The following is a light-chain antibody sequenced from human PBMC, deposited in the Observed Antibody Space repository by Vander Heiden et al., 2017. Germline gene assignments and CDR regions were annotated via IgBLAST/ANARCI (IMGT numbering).Light chain of an antibody. Sequence: DIQMTQSPSSLSASVGSSLTITCQPSQDITNSLSWFQQRPGKAPNLQIYDASDLQTGVPSRFSGSGSGTHFTFTISSLQPEDIATYYCQQYSDLPLTFGGGTKVEIK. CDR1: QDITNS. V-gene: IGKV1-33*01. CDR3: QQYSDLPLT. J-gene: IGKJ4*01. CDR2: DAS.